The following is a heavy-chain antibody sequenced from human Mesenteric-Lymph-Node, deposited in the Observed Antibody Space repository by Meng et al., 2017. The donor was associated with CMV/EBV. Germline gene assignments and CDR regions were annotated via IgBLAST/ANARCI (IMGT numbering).Heavy chain of an antibody. D-gene: IGHD3-10*02. CDR2: IIPILGIA. J-gene: IGHJ6*02. CDR3: ARDLGSGSYYIAGWGMDV. CDR1: GGTFSSYT. Sequence: SVKVSCKASGGTFSSYTISWVRQAPGQGLEWMGRIIPILGIANYAQKFQGRVTITADKSTSTAYMELRSLRSDDTAVYYCARDLGSGSYYIAGWGMDVWGQGTTVTVSS. V-gene: IGHV1-69*04.